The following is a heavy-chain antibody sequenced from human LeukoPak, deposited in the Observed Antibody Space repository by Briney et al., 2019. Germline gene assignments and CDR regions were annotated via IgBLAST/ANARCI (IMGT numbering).Heavy chain of an antibody. CDR2: IKSKTDGGTT. D-gene: IGHD3-10*01. Sequence: PGGSLRLSCAASGFTFSNAWMSWVRQAPGKGLEWVGRIKSKTDGGTTDYAAPVKGRFTISRDDSKNTLYLQMNSLKTEDTAVYYCTTDGNRETITMVRGVIPTPPTNWGQGTLATVSS. V-gene: IGHV3-15*01. CDR3: TTDGNRETITMVRGVIPTPPTN. J-gene: IGHJ4*02. CDR1: GFTFSNAW.